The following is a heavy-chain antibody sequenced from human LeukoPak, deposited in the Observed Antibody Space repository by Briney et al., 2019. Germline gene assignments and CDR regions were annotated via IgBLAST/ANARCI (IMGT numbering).Heavy chain of an antibody. Sequence: SXXXSWIRQPPGKGLEWIGEINHSGSTNYNPSLKSRVTISVDTSKNQFSLKLSSVTAADTAVYYCATYSSSWYFQNYWGQGTLVTVSS. CDR3: ATYSSSWYFQNY. CDR2: INHSGST. J-gene: IGHJ4*02. CDR1: SXX. V-gene: IGHV4-34*01. D-gene: IGHD6-13*01.